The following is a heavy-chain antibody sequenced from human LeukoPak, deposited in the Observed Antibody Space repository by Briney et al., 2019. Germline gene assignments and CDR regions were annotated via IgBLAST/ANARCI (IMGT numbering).Heavy chain of an antibody. Sequence: ASVKVSCKASGYTFTSYDINWVRQATGQGLEWMGWMNPNSGNTGYAQKFQGRVTMTRNTSISTAYMERSSLRPEDTAVYYCARGADCSSTSCYLDYYYYMDVWGKGTTVTVSS. V-gene: IGHV1-8*01. CDR3: ARGADCSSTSCYLDYYYYMDV. CDR2: MNPNSGNT. J-gene: IGHJ6*03. CDR1: GYTFTSYD. D-gene: IGHD2-2*01.